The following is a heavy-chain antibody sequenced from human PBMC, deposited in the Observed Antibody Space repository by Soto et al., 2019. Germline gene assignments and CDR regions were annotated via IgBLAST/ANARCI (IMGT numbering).Heavy chain of an antibody. J-gene: IGHJ4*02. D-gene: IGHD4-17*01. CDR3: ARVGGDDFGDSGGFDY. V-gene: IGHV4-30-4*02. CDR2: IYYSGST. CDR1: GGSISSGDYY. Sequence: SETLSLTCTVSGGSISSGDYYWSWIRQPPGKGLEWIGYIYYSGSTYYNPSLKSRVTISVDTSKNQFSLKLRSVTAADTAVYYCARVGGDDFGDSGGFDYWGQGTLVTVSS.